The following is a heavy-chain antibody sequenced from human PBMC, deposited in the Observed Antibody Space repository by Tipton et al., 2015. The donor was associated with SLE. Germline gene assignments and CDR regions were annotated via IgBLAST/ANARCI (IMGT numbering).Heavy chain of an antibody. Sequence: QLVQSGAEVKPSETLSLTCSVSGGSISSYYWSWIRQPPAKGLEWIGFIYYNGKTNYNSSLKSRVTISVDTSKSQFSLKLRSVTAADTAVYYCARHGMVNYYYYGMDVWGQGTTVTVSS. D-gene: IGHD4-23*01. J-gene: IGHJ6*02. CDR3: ARHGMVNYYYYGMDV. V-gene: IGHV4-59*08. CDR1: GGSISSYY. CDR2: IYYNGKT.